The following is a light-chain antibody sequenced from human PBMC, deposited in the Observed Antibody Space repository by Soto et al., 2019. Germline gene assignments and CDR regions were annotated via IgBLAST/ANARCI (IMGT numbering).Light chain of an antibody. Sequence: EIVLTQSPATLSLSPGERATLSCRASQSVSSYLAWYQQKPGQAPRLLIYGASNRATGIPARFSGSGSGTDFTLTISSLEPEVFAVYYCQQRSNWPTFGQGTRLEIK. CDR1: QSVSSY. CDR2: GAS. V-gene: IGKV3-11*01. J-gene: IGKJ5*01. CDR3: QQRSNWPT.